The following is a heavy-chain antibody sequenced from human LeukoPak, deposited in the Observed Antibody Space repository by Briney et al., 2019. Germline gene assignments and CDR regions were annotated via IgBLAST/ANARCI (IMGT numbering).Heavy chain of an antibody. CDR2: IYYSGST. CDR3: ARHLRQYIVVVPAATWFDS. J-gene: IGHJ5*01. V-gene: IGHV4-39*01. D-gene: IGHD2-2*01. CDR1: GGSISSSSYY. Sequence: SETLSLTCTVSGGSISSSSYYWGWIRQPPGKGLEWIGSIYYSGSTYYNPSLKSRVTISVDTSKNQFSLKLSSVTAADTAVYYCARHLRQYIVVVPAATWFDSWGQGTLVTVSS.